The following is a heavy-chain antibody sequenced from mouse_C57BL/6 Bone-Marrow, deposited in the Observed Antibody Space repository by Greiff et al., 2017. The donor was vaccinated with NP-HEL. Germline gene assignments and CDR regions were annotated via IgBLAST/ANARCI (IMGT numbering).Heavy chain of an antibody. V-gene: IGHV1-54*01. Sequence: VKLMESGAELVRPGTSVKVSCKASGYAFTNYLIEWVKQRPGQGLEWIGVINPGSGGTNYNEKFKGKATLTADKSSSTAYMQLSSLTSEDSAVYFCARTGGYYGWGQGTSVTVSS. J-gene: IGHJ4*01. CDR1: GYAFTNYL. CDR2: INPGSGGT. D-gene: IGHD1-1*01. CDR3: ARTGGYYG.